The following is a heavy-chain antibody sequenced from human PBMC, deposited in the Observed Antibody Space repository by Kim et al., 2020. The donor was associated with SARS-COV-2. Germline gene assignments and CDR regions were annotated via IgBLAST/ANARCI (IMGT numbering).Heavy chain of an antibody. J-gene: IGHJ6*02. CDR3: ARGGSLLGETVVPAAIKSWEFPPYYYGMDV. V-gene: IGHV1-8*01. CDR1: GYTFTSYD. Sequence: ASVKVSCKASGYTFTSYDINWVRQATGQGLEWMGWMNPNSGNTGYAQKFQGRVTMTRNTSISTAYMELSSLRSEDTAVYYCARGGSLLGETVVPAAIKSWEFPPYYYGMDVWGQGTTVTVSS. CDR2: MNPNSGNT. D-gene: IGHD2-2*01.